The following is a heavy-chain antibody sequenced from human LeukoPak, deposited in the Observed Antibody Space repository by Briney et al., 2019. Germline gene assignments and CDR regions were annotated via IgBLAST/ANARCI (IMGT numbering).Heavy chain of an antibody. CDR1: GFTFSSYE. CDR3: ARGEATVTELFDY. J-gene: IGHJ4*02. D-gene: IGHD4-17*01. V-gene: IGHV3-48*03. CDR2: ISSSGSTI. Sequence: GGSLRLSXAASGFTFSSYEMNWVRQAPGKGLEWVSYISSSGSTIYYADSVKGRFTISRDNAKNSLYLQMNSLRAKDTAVYYCARGEATVTELFDYWGQRTLVTVSS.